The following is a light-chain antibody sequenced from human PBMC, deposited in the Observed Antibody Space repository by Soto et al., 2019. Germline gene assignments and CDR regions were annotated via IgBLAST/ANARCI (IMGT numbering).Light chain of an antibody. CDR2: GAS. Sequence: EIVMTQSPGTLSVSPGERATLSCRASQSIGTSLAWYQQKPGQAPRLLIYGASTRATGLPARFSGSGSGTEFTLTISSLHSEDFAVCYCQQYNNWPPRTFGQGTKVEIK. CDR1: QSIGTS. J-gene: IGKJ1*01. V-gene: IGKV3-15*01. CDR3: QQYNNWPPRT.